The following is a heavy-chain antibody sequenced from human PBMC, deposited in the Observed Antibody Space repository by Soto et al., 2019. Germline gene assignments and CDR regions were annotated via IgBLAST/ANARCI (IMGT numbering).Heavy chain of an antibody. D-gene: IGHD3-16*02. Sequence: QVQLVQSGAEVKKPGASVKVSCKASGYTFTSFGITWVRQAPGQGLEWMGWISGYNGDTHYAENLQGRVTMTTDTSTSTAYMELRSLRSDDTAVYYCARARLGELSSSPPFYWGQGALVTVSS. CDR2: ISGYNGDT. CDR1: GYTFTSFG. V-gene: IGHV1-18*01. J-gene: IGHJ4*02. CDR3: ARARLGELSSSPPFY.